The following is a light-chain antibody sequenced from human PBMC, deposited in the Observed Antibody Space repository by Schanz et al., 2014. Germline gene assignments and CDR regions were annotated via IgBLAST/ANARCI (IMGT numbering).Light chain of an antibody. J-gene: IGKJ3*01. CDR3: QQYNNWPVT. V-gene: IGKV3D-15*01. CDR2: DAS. Sequence: EIVLTQSPGTLSVSPGERATLSCRASQTVSSSDLAWYQQKPGQAPRLLIYDASNRATGIPARFSGSGSGTEFTLTISSLQSEDSAVYYCQQYNNWPVTFGPGTKVDIK. CDR1: QTVSSSD.